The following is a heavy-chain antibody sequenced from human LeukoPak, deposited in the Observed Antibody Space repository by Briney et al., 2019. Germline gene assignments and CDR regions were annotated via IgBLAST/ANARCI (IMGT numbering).Heavy chain of an antibody. V-gene: IGHV3-21*01. D-gene: IGHD5-18*01. J-gene: IGHJ3*02. CDR2: ISTSGTYI. CDR3: ARETYTSWAFDI. Sequence: GGSLRLSCAASGFTFDNYDINWVRQVPGKGLEWVSSISTSGTYIYYAVSVKGRFTISRDNAKNSVSLQMNNLSAEDAAVYYCARETYTSWAFDIWGQGTMVTVSS. CDR1: GFTFDNYD.